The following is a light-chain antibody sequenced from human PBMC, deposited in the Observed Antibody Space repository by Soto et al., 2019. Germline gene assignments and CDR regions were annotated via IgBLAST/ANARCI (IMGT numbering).Light chain of an antibody. J-gene: IGKJ1*01. CDR3: QQYGGSPWT. CDR1: QSLSSSY. Sequence: EIVLTQSPGTLSLSPGERATLSCRASQSLSSSYLAWYQQKPGQAPRLLIYGASSRATGIPDRFSGSGSGTDFTLSISRLEPEDFAVYYCQQYGGSPWTFGQGTK. CDR2: GAS. V-gene: IGKV3-20*01.